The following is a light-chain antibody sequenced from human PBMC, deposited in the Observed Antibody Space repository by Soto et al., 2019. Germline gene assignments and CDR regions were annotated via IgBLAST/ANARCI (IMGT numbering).Light chain of an antibody. Sequence: QSVLTQPASVSGSPGQSITISCTGTSSDVGGYNYVSWYQQHPGKAPKLMIYEVSNRPSGVSNRFSGSKSGNTASLTISGLQAEDEADYYCSSYTCSSTPLFGTGTKVTVL. CDR3: SSYTCSSTPL. J-gene: IGLJ1*01. CDR2: EVS. CDR1: SSDVGGYNY. V-gene: IGLV2-14*01.